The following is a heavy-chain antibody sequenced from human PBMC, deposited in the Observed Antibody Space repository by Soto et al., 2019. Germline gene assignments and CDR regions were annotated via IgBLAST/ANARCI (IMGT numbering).Heavy chain of an antibody. Sequence: QVQLVQSGAEVKKPGSSVKVSCKASGGTFSSYAISWVRQAPGQGLEWMGGIIPIFGTAHYAQKFQGRVTITAGESPRTAYIELSSLRSVNTGMYYCASPNDYYSSGYPYYSDYWGQGTLVTVSS. CDR2: IIPIFGTA. CDR1: GGTFSSYA. CDR3: ASPNDYYSSGYPYYSDY. D-gene: IGHD3-22*01. J-gene: IGHJ4*02. V-gene: IGHV1-69*12.